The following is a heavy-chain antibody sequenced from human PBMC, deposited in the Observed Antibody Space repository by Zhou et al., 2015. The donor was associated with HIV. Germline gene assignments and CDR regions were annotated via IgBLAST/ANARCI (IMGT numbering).Heavy chain of an antibody. Sequence: LVQSGTEVRKPGSSVKVSCKANGGTFSGSDISWVRQAPGQGLEWMGSITPMFETETYAEKFRARLTITVDKSTSAAYMELSSLTSEDAAVYFCARSSVNHDYAFDLWGQGTKVIVSS. CDR2: ITPMFETE. CDR3: ARSSVNHDYAFDL. J-gene: IGHJ3*01. V-gene: IGHV1-69*06. D-gene: IGHD3-22*01. CDR1: GGTFSGSD.